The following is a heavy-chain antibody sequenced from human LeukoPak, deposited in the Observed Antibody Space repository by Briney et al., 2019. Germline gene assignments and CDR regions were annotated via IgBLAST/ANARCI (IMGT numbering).Heavy chain of an antibody. J-gene: IGHJ6*02. CDR2: ISSNSNYI. CDR3: ARESYGDYPTDYYGMDV. D-gene: IGHD4-17*01. V-gene: IGHV3-21*06. CDR1: GFTFSTYS. Sequence: GGSLRLSCAASGFTFSTYSMNWVRQAPGKGLEWVSSISSNSNYIYYADSVKGRFTISRDNAKNSLYLQMNTLRAEDTAVYYCARESYGDYPTDYYGMDVWGQGTTVTVSS.